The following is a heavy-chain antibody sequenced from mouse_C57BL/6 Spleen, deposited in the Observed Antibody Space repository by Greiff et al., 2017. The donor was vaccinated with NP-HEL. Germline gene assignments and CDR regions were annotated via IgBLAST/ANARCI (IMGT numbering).Heavy chain of an antibody. CDR1: GYTFTSYW. CDR2: IDPSDSYT. V-gene: IGHV1-69*01. D-gene: IGHD2-1*01. Sequence: QVQLQQSGAELVMPGASVKLSCKASGYTFTSYWMHWVKQRPGQGLEWIGEIDPSDSYTNYNQKFKGKSTLTVDKSSSTAYMQLSSLTSEDSAVYYCARDGNYWGQGTSVTVSS. CDR3: ARDGNY. J-gene: IGHJ4*01.